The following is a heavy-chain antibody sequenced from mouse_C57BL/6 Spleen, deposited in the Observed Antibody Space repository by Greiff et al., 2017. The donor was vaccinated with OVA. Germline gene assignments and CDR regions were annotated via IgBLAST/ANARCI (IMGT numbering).Heavy chain of an antibody. CDR2: IYPGDGDT. CDR3: ARYSYYFDY. CDR1: GYAFSSSW. V-gene: IGHV1-82*01. J-gene: IGHJ2*01. Sequence: VKLMESGPELVKPGASVKISCKASGYAFSSSWMNWVKQRPGKGLEWIGRIYPGDGDTNYNGKFKGKATLTADKSSSTAYMQLSSLTSEYSAVYFCARYSYYFDYWGQGTTLTVSS.